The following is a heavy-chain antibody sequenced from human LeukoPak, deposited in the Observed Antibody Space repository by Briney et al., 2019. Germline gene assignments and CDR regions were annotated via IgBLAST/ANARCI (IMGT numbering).Heavy chain of an antibody. Sequence: GGSLRLSCAASGFTFSSYGMHWVRQAPGKGLEWVAVISYDGSNKYYADSVKGRFTISRDNSKNTLYLQMNSLRAEDTAVYYCAKTPQGYDSSGTTWFQHWGQGTLVTVSS. J-gene: IGHJ1*01. D-gene: IGHD3-22*01. V-gene: IGHV3-30*18. CDR2: ISYDGSNK. CDR1: GFTFSSYG. CDR3: AKTPQGYDSSGTTWFQH.